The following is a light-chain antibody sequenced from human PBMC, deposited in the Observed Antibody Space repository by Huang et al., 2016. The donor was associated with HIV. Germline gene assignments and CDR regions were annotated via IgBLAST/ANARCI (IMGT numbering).Light chain of an antibody. CDR2: AAS. Sequence: VMMSPSPATLAASPGERVTLPRWASQSVNTNLAWDQQKPGQPPRLLIYAASTRAPGVPARFAGSGSGTEYTLSIDSLQSDEFAVYYGEQYNKWPPEYTFGQGTRLELK. J-gene: IGKJ2*01. CDR1: QSVNTN. V-gene: IGKV3-15*01. CDR3: EQYNKWPPEYT.